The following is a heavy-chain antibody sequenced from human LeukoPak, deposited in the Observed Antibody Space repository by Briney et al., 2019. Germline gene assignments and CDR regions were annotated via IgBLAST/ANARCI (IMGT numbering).Heavy chain of an antibody. D-gene: IGHD2-15*01. Sequence: ASVTVSCKASGYTFTGYYMHWVRQAPGQGLEWMGWINPNSGGTNYARKFQGRVTMTRDTSISTAYMELSRLRSDDTAVYYCARAWRYCSGGSCYADYYYYYMDVWGKGTTVTISS. CDR1: GYTFTGYY. V-gene: IGHV1-2*02. J-gene: IGHJ6*03. CDR2: INPNSGGT. CDR3: ARAWRYCSGGSCYADYYYYYMDV.